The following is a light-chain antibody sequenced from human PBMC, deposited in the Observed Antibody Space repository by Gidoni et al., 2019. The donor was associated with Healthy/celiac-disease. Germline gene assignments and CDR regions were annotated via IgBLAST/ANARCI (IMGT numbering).Light chain of an antibody. J-gene: IGKJ1*01. CDR3: QQCYSTPRT. Sequence: GDRVTITCRASQSISSYLNWYQQKQGKAPKLLIYAASSLQSGVPSRFSGSGSGTDFTLTIGSLQPEDFATYFCQQCYSTPRTFXQXTKVEIK. CDR1: QSISSY. V-gene: IGKV1-39*01. CDR2: AAS.